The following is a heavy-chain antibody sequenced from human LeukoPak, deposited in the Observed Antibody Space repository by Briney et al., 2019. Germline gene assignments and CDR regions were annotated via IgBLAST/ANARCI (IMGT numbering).Heavy chain of an antibody. CDR2: IYYSGST. J-gene: IGHJ4*02. D-gene: IGHD5-18*01. V-gene: IGHV4-59*01. CDR1: GGSTSSYY. CDR3: ARVAYSYFDY. Sequence: SETLSLTCTVSGGSTSSYYWSWIRQPPGKGLEWIGYIYYSGSTNYNPPLKSRVTISVDTSKNQFSLKLSSVTAADTAVYYCARVAYSYFDYWGQGTLVTVSS.